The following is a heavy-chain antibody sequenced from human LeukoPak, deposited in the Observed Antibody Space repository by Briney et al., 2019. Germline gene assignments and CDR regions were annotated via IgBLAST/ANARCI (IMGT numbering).Heavy chain of an antibody. CDR2: IKQDGSEK. D-gene: IGHD3-10*01. Sequence: GGSLRLSCAASGFTFSSYAMSWVRQAPGKGLEWVANIKQDGSEKYYVDSVKGRFTISRDNAKNSLYLQMNSLRVDDTAVYYCARERGSGSYHPFEPWGQGTLATVSS. V-gene: IGHV3-7*01. CDR1: GFTFSSYA. CDR3: ARERGSGSYHPFEP. J-gene: IGHJ5*02.